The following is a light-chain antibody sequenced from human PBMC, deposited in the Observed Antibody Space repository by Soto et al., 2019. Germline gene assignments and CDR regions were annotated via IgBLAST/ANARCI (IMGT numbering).Light chain of an antibody. J-gene: IGKJ4*01. V-gene: IGKV3-15*01. CDR1: QSIVNN. CDR3: QQYNDWPLT. Sequence: EIVMTQSPATLSVSPGERATLSCRASQSIVNNLAWYQQKPGQGPRLLIYGASSRATGLPARLSVSGSGTGFTLTISSLQSEDFAIYYCQQYNDWPLTFGGGTKVEIK. CDR2: GAS.